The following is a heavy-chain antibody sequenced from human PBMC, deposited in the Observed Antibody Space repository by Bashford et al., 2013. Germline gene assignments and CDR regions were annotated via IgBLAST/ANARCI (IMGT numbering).Heavy chain of an antibody. V-gene: IGHV4-61*02. CDR1: GDSINDGSYS. CDR3: ARDKYSGYDNWFDP. CDR2: VYLTGST. Sequence: SETLSLTCTVTGDSINDGSYSWSWIRQSASQGLEWIGRVYLTGSTNYNSSFKGRVTISLDRSKRQFSLRLTSVTAADTATYYCARDKYSGYDNWFDPW. D-gene: IGHD5-12*01. J-gene: IGHJ5*02.